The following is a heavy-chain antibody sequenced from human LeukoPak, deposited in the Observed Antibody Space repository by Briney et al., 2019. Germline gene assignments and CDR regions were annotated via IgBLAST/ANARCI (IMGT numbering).Heavy chain of an antibody. V-gene: IGHV1-2*06. CDR3: ARDPAADRSRIYYYYYYMDV. CDR2: INPNSGGT. D-gene: IGHD6-13*01. J-gene: IGHJ6*03. CDR1: GYTFTGYY. Sequence: ASVKVSCKASGYTFTGYYMHWVRQAPGQGLEWMGRINPNSGGTNYAQKFQGRVTMTRDTSISTAYMELSRLRSDDTAVYYCARDPAADRSRIYYYYYYMDVWGKGTTVTVSS.